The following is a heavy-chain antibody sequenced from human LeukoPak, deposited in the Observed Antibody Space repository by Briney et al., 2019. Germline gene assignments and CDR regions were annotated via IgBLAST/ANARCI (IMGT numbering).Heavy chain of an antibody. Sequence: PSQTLSLTCTVFGGSINSGGHYCNWIRQHPGKGLEWIGYIYYSGSTYYNPSLKSRLTISVDTSKKQFSLKLSSVTAADTAVYYCARDRGYGMDVWGQGTTVTVSS. CDR3: ARDRGYGMDV. CDR1: GGSINSGGHY. J-gene: IGHJ6*02. V-gene: IGHV4-31*03. CDR2: IYYSGST.